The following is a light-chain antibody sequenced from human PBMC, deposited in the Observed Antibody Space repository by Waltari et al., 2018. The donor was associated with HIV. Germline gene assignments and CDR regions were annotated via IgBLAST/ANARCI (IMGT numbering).Light chain of an antibody. V-gene: IGLV8-61*01. CDR2: DVN. CDR1: SGSVSTGHF. J-gene: IGLJ3*02. CDR3: LLFVSGSWV. Sequence: QTVVTQEPSFSVSPGGTVTLTCAVTSGSVSTGHFPNWYRQVPGQSPRTLMYDVNGRSSGVPERVAGSLTGGKAVLAITGAQADEECVYYGLLFVSGSWVFGGGTKVTV.